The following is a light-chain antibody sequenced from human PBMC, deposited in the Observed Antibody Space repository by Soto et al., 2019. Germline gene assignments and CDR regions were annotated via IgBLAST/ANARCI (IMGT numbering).Light chain of an antibody. CDR3: QQRSNWPYT. CDR2: DES. J-gene: IGKJ2*01. CDR1: QSVYTY. Sequence: DIVLTQSPASLSLSPGERATLSCRASQSVYTYLAWYQQKPGQAPRLLMYDESNRATGIPARFSGSGSGTDFTLTISSLESEDFAVYYFQQRSNWPYTFGQGTKLEI. V-gene: IGKV3-11*01.